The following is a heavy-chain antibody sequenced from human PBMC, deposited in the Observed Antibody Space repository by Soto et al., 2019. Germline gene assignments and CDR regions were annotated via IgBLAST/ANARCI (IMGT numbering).Heavy chain of an antibody. V-gene: IGHV4-34*01. Sequence: QVQLQQWGAGLLKPSETLSLTCAVYGGSFSGYYWSWIRQPPGKGLEWIGEINHSGSTNYNPSLKSRVTISVDTSKNQFSLKLSSVTAADTAVYYCASRKYSSGWYKHYYYGMAVWGQGTTVTVSS. D-gene: IGHD6-19*01. CDR3: ASRKYSSGWYKHYYYGMAV. CDR1: GGSFSGYY. J-gene: IGHJ6*02. CDR2: INHSGST.